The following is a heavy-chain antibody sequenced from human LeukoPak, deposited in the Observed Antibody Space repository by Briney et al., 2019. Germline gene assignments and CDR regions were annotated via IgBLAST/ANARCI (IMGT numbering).Heavy chain of an antibody. V-gene: IGHV3-30*18. CDR1: GFTFSSYG. CDR3: AKGRNYYDSSGFEY. Sequence: GSLRLSCAASGFTFSSYGMQWVRPAPGKGLEWVAVISYDGSNKYYADSVKGRFTISRDNSKSTLYLQMNSLRAEDTAVYYCAKGRNYYDSSGFEYWGQGTLVTVSS. J-gene: IGHJ4*02. D-gene: IGHD3-22*01. CDR2: ISYDGSNK.